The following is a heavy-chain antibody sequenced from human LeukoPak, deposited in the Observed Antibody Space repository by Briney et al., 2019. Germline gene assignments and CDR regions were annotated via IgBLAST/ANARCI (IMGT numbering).Heavy chain of an antibody. J-gene: IGHJ4*02. Sequence: PSETLSLTCSVSGGSISSAGYYWSWIRQPAGKGLEWIGRIYTSGSTNYNPSLKSRVTISVDTSKNQFSLKLSSVTAADTAVYYCAGREQLFDFDYWGQGTLVTVSS. CDR2: IYTSGST. V-gene: IGHV4-61*02. CDR1: GGSISSAGYY. CDR3: AGREQLFDFDY. D-gene: IGHD6-6*01.